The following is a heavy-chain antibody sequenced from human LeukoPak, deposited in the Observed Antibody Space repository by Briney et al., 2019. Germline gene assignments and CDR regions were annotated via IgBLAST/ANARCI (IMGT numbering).Heavy chain of an antibody. J-gene: IGHJ4*02. CDR1: GGSISSSSYY. CDR2: IYYSGST. D-gene: IGHD4-17*01. CDR3: ARPYGAAGLD. Sequence: PSETLSLTCTVSGGSISSSSYYWGGIRQPPGKGLEWIGSIYYSGSTYYNPSLKSRVTISVDTSKNQFSLKLSSVTAADTAVYYCARPYGAAGLDWGQGTLVTVSS. V-gene: IGHV4-39*01.